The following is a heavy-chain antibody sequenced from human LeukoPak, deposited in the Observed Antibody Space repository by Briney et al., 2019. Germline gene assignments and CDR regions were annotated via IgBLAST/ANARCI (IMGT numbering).Heavy chain of an antibody. CDR3: ARYVMKGGLDL. D-gene: IGHD3-10*02. J-gene: IGHJ5*02. Sequence: GRSLRLSCAASGFSFSSYGMHWVRQAPGKGLEWVAVISYDGSHIFHVDSVKGRFTISRDNSKITLYPQMDSLRVEDTAVYYCARYVMKGGLDLWGQGTLVTVSS. CDR1: GFSFSSYG. V-gene: IGHV3-30*03. CDR2: ISYDGSHI.